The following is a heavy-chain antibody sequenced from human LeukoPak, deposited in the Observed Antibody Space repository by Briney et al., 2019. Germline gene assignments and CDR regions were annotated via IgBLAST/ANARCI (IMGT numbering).Heavy chain of an antibody. CDR1: GFTFSSYS. CDR2: ISSSSSYI. D-gene: IGHD1-20*01. Sequence: GGSLRLSCAASGFTFSSYSMNWVRQAPGKGLEWVSSISSSSSYIYYADSVKGRFTISRDNAKNSLYLQMNSLRAEDTAVYYCARDNFKGSPEDLDYYYYGMDVWGKGTTVTVSS. V-gene: IGHV3-21*01. CDR3: ARDNFKGSPEDLDYYYYGMDV. J-gene: IGHJ6*04.